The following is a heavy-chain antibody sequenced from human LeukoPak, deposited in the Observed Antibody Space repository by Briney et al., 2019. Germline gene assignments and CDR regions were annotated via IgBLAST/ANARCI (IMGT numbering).Heavy chain of an antibody. V-gene: IGHV1-8*03. CDR3: ARGRGYCSSTSCYRVLGY. CDR1: GYTFTSYD. D-gene: IGHD2-2*02. CDR2: MNPNSGNT. Sequence: ASVKVSCKASGYTFTSYDINWVRQATGQGLEWMGWMNPNSGNTGYAQKFQGRVTITRNTSISTAYMELSSLRSEDTAVYYCARGRGYCSSTSCYRVLGYWGQGTLVTVSS. J-gene: IGHJ4*02.